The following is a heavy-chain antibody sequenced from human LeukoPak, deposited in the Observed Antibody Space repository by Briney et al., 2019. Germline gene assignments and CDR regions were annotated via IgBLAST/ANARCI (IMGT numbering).Heavy chain of an antibody. D-gene: IGHD4-23*01. V-gene: IGHV3-23*01. CDR3: ASDYGGNYYYFMDV. CDR2: IGGSDAGT. J-gene: IGHJ6*03. Sequence: GGSLRLSCAASGFTFNNYAMSWVRQAPGKGLEWVSAIGGSDAGTYYADSVKGRFTISRDNSKNTLSLQMNSLRPEDTAVYYCASDYGGNYYYFMDVWGKGTTVTISS. CDR1: GFTFNNYA.